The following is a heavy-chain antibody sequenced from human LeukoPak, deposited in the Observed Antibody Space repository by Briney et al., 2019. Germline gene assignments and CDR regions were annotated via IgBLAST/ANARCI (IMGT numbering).Heavy chain of an antibody. CDR3: ARDLNRRNYLD. J-gene: IGHJ4*02. CDR1: GFTFSSYW. V-gene: IGHV3-74*01. CDR2: IDTDGSST. Sequence: GGSLRLSCAASGFTFSSYWMHWVRQAPGKGLVWVSRIDTDGSSTSYADSVKGRFTISRDNAKNTLYLQMNSLRAEDTAVYYCARDLNRRNYLDWGQGTLVTVSS. D-gene: IGHD1-7*01.